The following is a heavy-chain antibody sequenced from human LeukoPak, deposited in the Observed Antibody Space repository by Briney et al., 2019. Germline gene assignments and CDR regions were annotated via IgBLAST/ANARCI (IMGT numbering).Heavy chain of an antibody. CDR2: INPNSGGT. D-gene: IGHD3-10*01. Sequence: GASVKVSCKASGYTFTGYYMHWVRQAPGQGLEWMGWINPNSGGTNYAQKFQGRVTMTRDTSISTAYMELSRLRSDDTAVYYCARGYYSIWFGDQGGALDIWGQGTMVTVSS. V-gene: IGHV1-2*02. J-gene: IGHJ3*02. CDR1: GYTFTGYY. CDR3: ARGYYSIWFGDQGGALDI.